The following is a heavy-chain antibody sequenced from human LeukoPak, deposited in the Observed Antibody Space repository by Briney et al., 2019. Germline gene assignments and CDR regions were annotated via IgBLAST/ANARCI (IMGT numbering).Heavy chain of an antibody. Sequence: SETLSPTCTVSGGSISSGSYYWSWIRQPAGKGLEWIGRINPSGTTNYSPSLKSRVTISVDTSKNQFSLKLSSVTAADTAVYYCARGSSGSYNYWGQGTLVTVSS. J-gene: IGHJ4*02. CDR1: GGSISSGSYY. CDR3: ARGSSGSYNY. CDR2: INPSGTT. D-gene: IGHD1-26*01. V-gene: IGHV4-61*02.